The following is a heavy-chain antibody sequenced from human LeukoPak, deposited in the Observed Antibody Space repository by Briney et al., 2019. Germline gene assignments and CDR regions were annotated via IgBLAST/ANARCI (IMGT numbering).Heavy chain of an antibody. V-gene: IGHV3-53*01. CDR2: IYSGGST. D-gene: IGHD1-26*01. Sequence: GGSLRLSCAVSGLTVSNNYMSWVRQAPGKGLEWVSVIYSGGSTYYTDSVKGRFTISRDKSKNTVYLQMNSLRDEDTAVYYCARNVGYWGQGTLVTVSS. J-gene: IGHJ4*02. CDR1: GLTVSNNY. CDR3: ARNVGY.